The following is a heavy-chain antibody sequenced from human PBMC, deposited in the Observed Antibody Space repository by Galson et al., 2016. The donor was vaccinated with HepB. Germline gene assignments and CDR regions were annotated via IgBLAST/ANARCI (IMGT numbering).Heavy chain of an antibody. Sequence: QSGAEVKKPGESLRISCKASGYSFSNSWIGWVRQMPGKGPEWMGIIFPGDADTRYGPSFQGQVTISADKSISTAFLQWRTLRASDTAMYYCARVSLVSNYDNWFDSWGQGTLVTVSS. CDR1: GYSFSNSW. J-gene: IGHJ5*01. CDR2: IFPGDADT. CDR3: ARVSLVSNYDNWFDS. D-gene: IGHD4-11*01. V-gene: IGHV5-51*01.